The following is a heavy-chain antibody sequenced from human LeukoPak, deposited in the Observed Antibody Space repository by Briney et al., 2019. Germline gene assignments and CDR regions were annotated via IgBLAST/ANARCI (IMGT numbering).Heavy chain of an antibody. CDR3: AKDLASTGALDL. V-gene: IGHV3-7*03. Sequence: GGSLRLSCAASGFTFSAYWMHWARQAPGKGLEWLADIRQDGDQTYYADSVKGRFTISRDNAKNSLYLQLNSLRAEDTAVYYCAKDLASTGALDLWGQGTLVTVSS. D-gene: IGHD1-14*01. J-gene: IGHJ4*02. CDR1: GFTFSAYW. CDR2: IRQDGDQT.